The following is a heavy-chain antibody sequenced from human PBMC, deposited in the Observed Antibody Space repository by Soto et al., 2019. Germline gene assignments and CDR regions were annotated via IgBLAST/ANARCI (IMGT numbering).Heavy chain of an antibody. CDR2: ISSSSSYI. J-gene: IGHJ4*02. CDR1: GFTFSSYS. V-gene: IGHV3-21*01. D-gene: IGHD4-17*01. CDR3: ARVAYGDRNSDY. Sequence: GGSLRLSCAASGFTFSSYSMNWVRQAPGKGLEWVSSISSSSSYIYYADSVKGRFTISRGNAKNSLYLQMNSLRAEDTAVYYCARVAYGDRNSDYWGQGTLVTVSS.